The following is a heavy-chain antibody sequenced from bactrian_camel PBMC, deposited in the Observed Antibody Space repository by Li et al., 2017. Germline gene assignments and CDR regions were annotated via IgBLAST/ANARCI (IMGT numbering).Heavy chain of an antibody. CDR1: GYGITLYC. J-gene: IGHJ7*01. V-gene: IGHV3S53*01. CDR2: IEGFGRTTYAP. D-gene: IGHD2*01. Sequence: VQLVESGGGSVQAGGSLRLSCKASGYGITLYCMAWFRQAPEKEREVVAVIEGFGRTTYAPSYADSVKGRFTISHDKSKNTAYLQMNDLKPEDTAMYYCAAVESGIIESTYCSGRVRGPSYGMDYWGKGTQVTVS.